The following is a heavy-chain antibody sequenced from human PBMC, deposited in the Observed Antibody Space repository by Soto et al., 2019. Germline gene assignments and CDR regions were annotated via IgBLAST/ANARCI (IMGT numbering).Heavy chain of an antibody. J-gene: IGHJ4*02. CDR2: ISYDGSNK. D-gene: IGHD3-10*01. Sequence: TGGSLRLSCAASGFTFSSYGMHWVRQAPGKGLEWVAVISYDGSNKYYADSVKGRFTISRDNSKNTLYLQMNSLRAEDTAVYYCAKDLNNYYGSGSFDYWGQGTLVTVSS. CDR1: GFTFSSYG. V-gene: IGHV3-30*18. CDR3: AKDLNNYYGSGSFDY.